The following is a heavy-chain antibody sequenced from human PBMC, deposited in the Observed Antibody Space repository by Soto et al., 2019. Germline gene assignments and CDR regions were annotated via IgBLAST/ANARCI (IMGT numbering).Heavy chain of an antibody. CDR1: GGSISRGDYY. D-gene: IGHD3-22*01. V-gene: IGHV4-30-4*01. CDR3: ARESTGTGYYDSSGYFDY. CDR2: IYYSGST. Sequence: SEALSLTCTVSGGSISRGDYYWSWIRQPPGKGLEWIGYIYYSGSTYYNPSLKSRVTISVDTSKNQFSLKLSSVTAADTAVYYCARESTGTGYYDSSGYFDYWGQGTLVTVSS. J-gene: IGHJ4*02.